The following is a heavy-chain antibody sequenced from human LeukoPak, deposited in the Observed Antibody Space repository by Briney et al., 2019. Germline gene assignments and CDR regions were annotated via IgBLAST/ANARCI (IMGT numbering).Heavy chain of an antibody. CDR3: ARNPVDP. V-gene: IGHV3-23*01. CDR2: IGGSGGST. Sequence: GGSLRLSCAASGFTFSSYGMSWVRQAPGKGLEWVSAIGGSGGSTYYADSVKGRFTISRDNAKKLLYLQMNSLRGEDTAMYYCARNPVDPWGQGTLVTVSS. CDR1: GFTFSSYG. J-gene: IGHJ5*02.